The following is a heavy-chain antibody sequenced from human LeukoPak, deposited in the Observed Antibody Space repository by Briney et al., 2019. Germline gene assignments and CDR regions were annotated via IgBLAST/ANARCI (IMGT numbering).Heavy chain of an antibody. CDR3: AKKPATIKFPFDN. D-gene: IGHD5-24*01. CDR2: FSATDGSA. Sequence: GGSLRLSCAASGFTVSSYGMTWVRQAPGKGLEWVSAFSATDGSAQYAESVKGRFTISRDNSKNSLYLQMNSLRDEDTAVYYCAKKPATIKFPFDNWGQGTLVTVSP. CDR1: GFTVSSYG. J-gene: IGHJ4*02. V-gene: IGHV3-23*01.